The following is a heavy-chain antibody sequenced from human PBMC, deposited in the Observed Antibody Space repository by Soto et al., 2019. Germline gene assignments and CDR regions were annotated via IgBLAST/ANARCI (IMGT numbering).Heavy chain of an antibody. CDR2: ISGSGGST. D-gene: IGHD5-18*01. V-gene: IGHV3-23*01. CDR1: GFTFSSYA. CDR3: AKDGGYSYGYSPRYYYGMDV. J-gene: IGHJ6*02. Sequence: EVQLLESGGGLVQPGGSLRLSCAASGFTFSSYAMSWVRQAPGKGLEWVSAISGSGGSTYYADSVKGRFTISRDNSKNTXYLXMNSLRAEDTAVYYCAKDGGYSYGYSPRYYYGMDVWGQGTTVTVSS.